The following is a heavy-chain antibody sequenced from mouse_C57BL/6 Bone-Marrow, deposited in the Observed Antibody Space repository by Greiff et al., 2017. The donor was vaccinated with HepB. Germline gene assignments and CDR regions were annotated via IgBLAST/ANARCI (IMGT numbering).Heavy chain of an antibody. J-gene: IGHJ3*01. CDR3: ARDDPWFAY. V-gene: IGHV5-16*01. Sequence: EVQLVESEGGLVQPGSSMKLSCTASGFTFSDYYMAWVRQVPEKGLEWVANINYDGSSTYYLDSLKSRFIISRDNAKNILYLQMSSLKSEDTATYYCARDDPWFAYWGQGTLVTVSA. CDR1: GFTFSDYY. CDR2: INYDGSST.